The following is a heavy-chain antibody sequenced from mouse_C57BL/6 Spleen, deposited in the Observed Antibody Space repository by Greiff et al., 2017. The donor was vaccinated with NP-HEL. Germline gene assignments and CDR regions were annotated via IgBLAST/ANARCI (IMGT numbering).Heavy chain of an antibody. CDR2: IYPRSGNT. J-gene: IGHJ4*01. V-gene: IGHV1-81*01. CDR3: ASPYYYGNYYAMDY. CDR1: GYTFTSYG. D-gene: IGHD1-1*01. Sequence: QVQLQQSGAELARPGASVSLSCKASGYTFTSYGISWVKQRPGKGLEWMGEIYPRSGNTYYNEKFKGKGTLTADKSSSSVYMELRSLTAEDSAVYVCASPYYYGNYYAMDYWGQATSVTVSS.